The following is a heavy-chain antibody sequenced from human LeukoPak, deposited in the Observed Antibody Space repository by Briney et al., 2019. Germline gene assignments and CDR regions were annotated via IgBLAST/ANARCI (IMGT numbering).Heavy chain of an antibody. CDR1: GFTFSSYA. CDR3: ARDKYGDYPPRGYFDY. CDR2: ISYDGSNK. D-gene: IGHD4-17*01. Sequence: PGGSLRLSCAASGFTFSSYAMHWVRQAPGKGLEWVAVISYDGSNKYYADSAKGRFTISRDNSKNTLYLQMNSLRAEDTAVYYCARDKYGDYPPRGYFDYWGQGTLVTVSS. J-gene: IGHJ4*02. V-gene: IGHV3-30*01.